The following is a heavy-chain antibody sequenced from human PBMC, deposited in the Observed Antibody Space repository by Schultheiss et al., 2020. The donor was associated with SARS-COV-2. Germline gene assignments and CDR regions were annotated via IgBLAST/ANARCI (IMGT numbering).Heavy chain of an antibody. CDR3: AREEDTAMDSYYYYYMDV. V-gene: IGHV3-53*01. D-gene: IGHD5-18*01. CDR1: GFTVSSNY. CDR2: ISGSGGST. J-gene: IGHJ6*03. Sequence: GESLKISCAASGFTVSSNYMNWVRQAPGKGLEWVSAISGSGGSTYYADSVKGRFTISRDNAKNSLYLQMNSLRAEDTAVYYCAREEDTAMDSYYYYYMDVWGKGTTVTVSS.